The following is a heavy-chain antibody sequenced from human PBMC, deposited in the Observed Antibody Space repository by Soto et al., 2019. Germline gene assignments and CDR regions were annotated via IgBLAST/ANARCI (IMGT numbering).Heavy chain of an antibody. CDR2: IYSGGRT. CDR1: GVTVSNNY. D-gene: IGHD4-4*01. CDR3: ARDTDDDY. V-gene: IGHV3-66*01. J-gene: IGHJ4*02. Sequence: EVQLVESGGGLVQPGGSLRLSCAASGVTVSNNYMSWVRQAPGKGLEWVSVIYSGGRTYYADSVKGRFIISRDSSKNTLYLQMNSLRAEDTAVYYCARDTDDDYRGQGTLVTVSS.